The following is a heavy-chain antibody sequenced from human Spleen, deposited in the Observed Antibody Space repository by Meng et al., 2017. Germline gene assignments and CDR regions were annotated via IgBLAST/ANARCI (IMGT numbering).Heavy chain of an antibody. J-gene: IGHJ4*02. CDR2: IIPIFRTG. V-gene: IGHV1-69*13. D-gene: IGHD3-10*01. CDR3: ARWHYYGSGTYPDF. Sequence: SVKVSCKASGGTFSSDAISRVRQAPGQGLEWMGGIIPIFRTGYSAHNFHGRVTITADEFTTTVYMELSRLRSEDTAVYYCARWHYYGSGTYPDFWGQGTLVTVSS. CDR1: GGTFSSDA.